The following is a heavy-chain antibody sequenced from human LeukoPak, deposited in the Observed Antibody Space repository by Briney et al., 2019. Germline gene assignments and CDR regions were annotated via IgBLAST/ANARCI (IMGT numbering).Heavy chain of an antibody. D-gene: IGHD4/OR15-4a*01. CDR1: DSPFTTDY. V-gene: IGHV3-66*01. J-gene: IGHJ6*02. CDR2: FNRIGST. Sequence: PGGSLSSSGPASDSPFTTDYMNWFGKVQGKGLGGFSVFNRIGSTYFADSVKGRFSISRDKSKNTFYLQTNGLRAEDTAVYHCARGMTVPTATHYYYYGMDVWGQGAAVTVSS. CDR3: ARGMTVPTATHYYYYGMDV.